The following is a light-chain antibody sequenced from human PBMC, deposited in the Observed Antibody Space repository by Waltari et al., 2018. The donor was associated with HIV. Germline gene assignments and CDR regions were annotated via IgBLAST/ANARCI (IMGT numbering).Light chain of an antibody. CDR2: TTS. V-gene: IGKV1-39*01. CDR1: QSMNNY. J-gene: IGKJ4*01. Sequence: DIQMTQSPSSLSASVGDRVTITCRASQSMNNYLSWYQQKPGKAPKVLIYTTSTLQSGVPSRFSGSGSGTDFSRTISSLQPEDFGTYYCQQAYRTPLTFGGGTKVEIK. CDR3: QQAYRTPLT.